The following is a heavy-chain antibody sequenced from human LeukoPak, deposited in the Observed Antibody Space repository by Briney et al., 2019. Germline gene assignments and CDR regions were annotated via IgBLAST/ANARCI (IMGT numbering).Heavy chain of an antibody. D-gene: IGHD5-18*01. Sequence: GGSLRLSCAASGFTFSNYEMNWVRQAPGKGLEWVSYISSSGSTIYYADSVKGRFTISRDNAKNSLYLQMNSLRAEDTAVYYFARDDSYGLDYWGQGTRVTVSS. V-gene: IGHV3-48*03. CDR1: GFTFSNYE. J-gene: IGHJ4*02. CDR2: ISSSGSTI. CDR3: ARDDSYGLDY.